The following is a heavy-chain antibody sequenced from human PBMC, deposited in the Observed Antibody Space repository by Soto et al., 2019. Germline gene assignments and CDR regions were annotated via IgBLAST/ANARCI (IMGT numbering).Heavy chain of an antibody. CDR2: ISGSGGGT. Sequence: GGSLRPPGPASGFTFSSYAMSWVRQAPGKGLEWVSAISGSGGGTNYADSVKGRLPISRENSKNTLYLQMNSLRAEDTAVYYCAKGHRWGYSSSWYDYWGQGTLVTVSS. V-gene: IGHV3-23*01. CDR1: GFTFSSYA. D-gene: IGHD6-13*01. CDR3: AKGHRWGYSSSWYDY. J-gene: IGHJ4*02.